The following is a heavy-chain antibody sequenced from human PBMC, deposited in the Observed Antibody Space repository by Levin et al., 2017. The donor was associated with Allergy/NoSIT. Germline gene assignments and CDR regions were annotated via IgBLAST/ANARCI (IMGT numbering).Heavy chain of an antibody. V-gene: IGHV3-74*01. CDR2: TNTDGSTT. CDR3: ARALIVGATSGGDY. Sequence: QAGGSLRLSCAASGFTFSNYWMHWVRQTPGKGLVWVSRTNTDGSTTNYADSVKGRFTISRDTAKNTLYLQMNSLRAEDTAVYYCARALIVGATSGGDYWGQGTLVTVSS. CDR1: GFTFSNYW. J-gene: IGHJ4*02. D-gene: IGHD1-26*01.